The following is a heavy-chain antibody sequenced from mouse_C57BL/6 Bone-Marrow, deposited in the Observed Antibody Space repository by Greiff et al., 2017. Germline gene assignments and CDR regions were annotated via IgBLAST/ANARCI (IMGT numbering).Heavy chain of an antibody. Sequence: VQLQQSGAELVRPGASVKLSCTASGFNIKDDYMHWVKQRPAQGLEWLGWIDPENGDTEYASKFQGKATITADTSSNTAYLQLSSLTSEDTAVYYCTTLTMITNFDYWGQGTTLTVSA. J-gene: IGHJ2*01. CDR3: TTLTMITNFDY. CDR1: GFNIKDDY. D-gene: IGHD2-4*01. V-gene: IGHV14-4*01. CDR2: IDPENGDT.